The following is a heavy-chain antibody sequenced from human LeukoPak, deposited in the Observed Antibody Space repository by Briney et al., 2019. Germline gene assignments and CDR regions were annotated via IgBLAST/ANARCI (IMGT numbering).Heavy chain of an antibody. CDR3: AKASFYYDSSPSDV. CDR2: ISSNSASM. D-gene: IGHD3-22*01. CDR1: GFTFADFA. Sequence: GGSLRLSCAASGFTFADFAMHWVRQVPGKGLEWVSGISSNSASMVYADSVKGRFTISRDNAKNSLYLQMGTLRAEDTALYYCAKASFYYDSSPSDVWGQGTMVTVSS. J-gene: IGHJ3*01. V-gene: IGHV3-9*01.